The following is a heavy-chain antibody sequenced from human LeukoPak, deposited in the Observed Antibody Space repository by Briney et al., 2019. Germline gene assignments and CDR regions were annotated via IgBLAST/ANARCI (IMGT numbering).Heavy chain of an antibody. Sequence: GGSLRLSCAASGFTVSSNYMSWVRQAPGKGLEWVSVIYSGGSTYYADSVKGRFTIPRDNSKNTLYLQMSSLRAEDTAVYYCARASPHSSSWPVDYWGQGTLVTVSS. D-gene: IGHD6-13*01. V-gene: IGHV3-53*01. J-gene: IGHJ4*02. CDR2: IYSGGST. CDR3: ARASPHSSSWPVDY. CDR1: GFTVSSNY.